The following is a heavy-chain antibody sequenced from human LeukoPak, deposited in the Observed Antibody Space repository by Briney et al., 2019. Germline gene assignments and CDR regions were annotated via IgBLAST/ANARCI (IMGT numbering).Heavy chain of an antibody. CDR1: GGSISSGGYS. D-gene: IGHD4-17*01. CDR2: IYHSGST. Sequence: SQTLSLTCAVSGGSISSGGYSWSWIRQPPGKGLEWIGYIYHSGSTYYNPSLKSRVTISVDRSKNQFSLKLSSVTAADTAVYYCARASNTVNTKYFDYWGQGTLVTVSS. J-gene: IGHJ4*02. V-gene: IGHV4-30-2*01. CDR3: ARASNTVNTKYFDY.